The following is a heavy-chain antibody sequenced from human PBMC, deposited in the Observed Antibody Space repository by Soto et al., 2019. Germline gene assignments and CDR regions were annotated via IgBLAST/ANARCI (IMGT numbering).Heavy chain of an antibody. CDR2: ISYDGSNK. J-gene: IGHJ6*02. CDR1: GFTFSSYG. CDR3: AKDQLRGFGELLQYYYYYYGMDV. D-gene: IGHD3-10*01. Sequence: GGSLRLSCAASGFTFSSYGMHWVRQAPGKGLEWVAVISYDGSNKYYADSVKGRFTISRDNSKNTLYLQMNSLRAEDTAVYYCAKDQLRGFGELLQYYYYYYGMDVWGQGTTVTVSS. V-gene: IGHV3-30*18.